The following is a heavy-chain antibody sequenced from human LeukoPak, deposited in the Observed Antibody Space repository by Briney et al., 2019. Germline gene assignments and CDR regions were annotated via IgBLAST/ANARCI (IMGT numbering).Heavy chain of an antibody. CDR1: GYTFTSYA. CDR3: ARGFRDGYNPGWFDP. D-gene: IGHD5-24*01. Sequence: RASVKVSCKASGYTFTSYAISWVRQAPGQGLEWMGGIIPIFGTANYAQKFQGRVTITTDESTSTAYMELSSLRSEDTAVYYCARGFRDGYNPGWFDPWGQGTLVTVSS. J-gene: IGHJ5*02. CDR2: IIPIFGTA. V-gene: IGHV1-69*05.